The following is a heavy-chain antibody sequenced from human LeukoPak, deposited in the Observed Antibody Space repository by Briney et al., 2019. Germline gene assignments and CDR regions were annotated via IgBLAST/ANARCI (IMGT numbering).Heavy chain of an antibody. CDR2: MNPKSGNT. V-gene: IGHV1-8*01. D-gene: IGHD3-3*01. Sequence: ASVKVSCKASGYTFTSYDINWVRQATGQGLEWMGWMNPKSGNTGYAQKFQGRVTMTRNTSISTAYMELSSLRSEDTAVYYCARGSFWSVNDGKDVWGQGTTVTVSS. J-gene: IGHJ6*02. CDR1: GYTFTSYD. CDR3: ARGSFWSVNDGKDV.